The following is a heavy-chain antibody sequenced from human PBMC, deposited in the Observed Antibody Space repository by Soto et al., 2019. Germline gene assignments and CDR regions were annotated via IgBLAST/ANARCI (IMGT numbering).Heavy chain of an antibody. CDR2: ISSSDNTI. CDR3: ARDADILTGSDVFDI. CDR1: GFTFSDYY. Sequence: GGSLRLSCAASGFTFSDYYMSWFRQAPGKGLEWVSYISSSDNTIYYADSVKGRFTISRDNAKNSLYLQMNSLRAEDTAVYYCARDADILTGSDVFDIWGQGTMVTVSS. V-gene: IGHV3-11*01. D-gene: IGHD3-9*01. J-gene: IGHJ3*02.